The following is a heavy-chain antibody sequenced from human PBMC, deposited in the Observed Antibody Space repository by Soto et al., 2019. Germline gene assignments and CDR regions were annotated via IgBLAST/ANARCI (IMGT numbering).Heavy chain of an antibody. CDR3: ARPNARYDILTGYRHDAFDI. CDR2: IRHSGST. J-gene: IGHJ3*02. D-gene: IGHD3-9*01. V-gene: IGHV4-34*01. Sequence: SETLSLTCAAYGGSFSGYYWSWIRLPPGEGLEWIGEIRHSGSTNYNPSLKSRVTISVDTSKNQFSLKLSSVTAADTAVYYCARPNARYDILTGYRHDAFDIWGQGRRVT. CDR1: GGSFSGYY.